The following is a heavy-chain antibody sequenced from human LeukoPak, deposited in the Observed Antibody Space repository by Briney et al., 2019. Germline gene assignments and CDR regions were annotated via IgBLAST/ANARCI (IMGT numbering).Heavy chain of an antibody. J-gene: IGHJ4*02. V-gene: IGHV3-30*02. D-gene: IGHD1-26*01. Sequence: GGSLRLSCAASGFTFSNYGMHWVRQAPGKGLEWVAFIRYDGSNKYYADSVKGRFTISRDNSKNTLYLQMNSLRAEDTAVYYCARKGGGSIDYWGQGTLVTVSS. CDR2: IRYDGSNK. CDR3: ARKGGGSIDY. CDR1: GFTFSNYG.